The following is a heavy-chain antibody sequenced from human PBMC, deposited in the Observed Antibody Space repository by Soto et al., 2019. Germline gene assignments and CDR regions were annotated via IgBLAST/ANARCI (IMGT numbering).Heavy chain of an antibody. D-gene: IGHD1-26*01. CDR3: AKVGATRSYGMDV. V-gene: IGHV3-23*01. Sequence: GGSLRLSCAASGFTFNSFAMSWVRQAPGKGLEWVSGITGSGSFTYYADSVKGRFTISRDNSKNTLYLQMNSLRAEDTAVYYCAKVGATRSYGMDVWGQGTTVTVSS. CDR1: GFTFNSFA. J-gene: IGHJ6*02. CDR2: ITGSGSFT.